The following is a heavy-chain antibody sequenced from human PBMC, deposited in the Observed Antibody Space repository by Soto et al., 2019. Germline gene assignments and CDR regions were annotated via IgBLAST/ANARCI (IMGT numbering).Heavy chain of an antibody. D-gene: IGHD6-19*01. Sequence: QVQLQESGPGLVKPSETLSLTCTVSGGSISSYYWSWIRQPPGKGLEWIGYIYYSGSTNYNPSLKSRVTISVDTSKNQFSLKLSSVTAADTAVYYCARLSVAGTYYYYYYMDVWGKGTTVTVSS. CDR2: IYYSGST. J-gene: IGHJ6*03. CDR3: ARLSVAGTYYYYYYMDV. V-gene: IGHV4-59*08. CDR1: GGSISSYY.